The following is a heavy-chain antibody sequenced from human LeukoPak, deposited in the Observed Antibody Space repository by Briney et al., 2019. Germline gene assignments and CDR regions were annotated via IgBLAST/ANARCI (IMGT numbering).Heavy chain of an antibody. Sequence: GGSLRLSCAASGFTFSSYAMSWVRQAPGKGLEWVSAISGSGGSTYYADSVKGRFTISRDNSKNTLYLQMNSLRAEDTAVYYCARDLDGSGSLGYWGQGTLVTVSS. CDR1: GFTFSSYA. J-gene: IGHJ4*02. V-gene: IGHV3-23*01. D-gene: IGHD3-10*01. CDR3: ARDLDGSGSLGY. CDR2: ISGSGGST.